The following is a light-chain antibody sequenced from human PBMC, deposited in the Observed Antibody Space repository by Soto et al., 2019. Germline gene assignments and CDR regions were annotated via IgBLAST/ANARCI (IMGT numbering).Light chain of an antibody. CDR1: HYVVNY. CDR2: SSX. J-gene: IGKJ2*01. Sequence: IDMTHSPSSLSASLGDRVAITFRAFHYVVNYFNWYQQKPVKSPRLLIXSSXGLQSGVPSRFSGSGSGTTFTLTITDLQPEDVATYYCQQSRTTAYTFAQGTK. CDR3: QQSRTTAYT. V-gene: IGKV1-39*01.